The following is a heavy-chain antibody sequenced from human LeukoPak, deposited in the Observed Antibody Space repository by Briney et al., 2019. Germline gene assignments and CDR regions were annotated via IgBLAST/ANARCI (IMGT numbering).Heavy chain of an antibody. V-gene: IGHV3-11*04. D-gene: IGHD3-16*02. CDR3: ARVPYDYVSGNYRSDYYNMDV. CDR2: ISSKGGTK. Sequence: GGSLRLSCAASGFTFSDYYMSWIRQAPGKGLEWISYISSKGGTKYYADSVKGRFTISRDNAKKSLYLQMNSLRAEDTAVYYCARVPYDYVSGNYRSDYYNMDVWGQGTTVTVSS. CDR1: GFTFSDYY. J-gene: IGHJ6*02.